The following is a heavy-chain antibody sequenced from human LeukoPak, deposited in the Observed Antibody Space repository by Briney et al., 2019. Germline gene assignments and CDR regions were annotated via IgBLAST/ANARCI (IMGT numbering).Heavy chain of an antibody. CDR2: ISAYNGNT. D-gene: IGHD2-8*02. CDR3: ARIFPGTRYSWYFDY. CDR1: GYTFTSYG. V-gene: IGHV1-18*01. Sequence: ASVKVSCKASGYTFTSYGISWVRQAPGQGLEWMGWISAYNGNTNYAQKLQGRVTMTTDTSTSTAYMKLRSLRSDDTAVYYCARIFPGTRYSWYFDYWGQGTRVTVSS. J-gene: IGHJ4*02.